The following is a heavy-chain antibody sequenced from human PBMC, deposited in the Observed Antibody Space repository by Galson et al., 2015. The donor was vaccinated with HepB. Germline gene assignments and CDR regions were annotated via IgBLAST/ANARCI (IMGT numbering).Heavy chain of an antibody. V-gene: IGHV1-18*01. CDR3: ARGAIVLGVAATQNNWFDP. CDR1: GYTSSSYS. D-gene: IGHD2-15*01. Sequence: SVKVSCKASGYTSSSYSITWVRQGPGQGLEWMGWISAYNRKTNYAQKIQGRVTMTTDRFTSTAYMELRSLRSDDTAVYYCARGAIVLGVAATQNNWFDPWGQGTLVTVSS. CDR2: ISAYNRKT. J-gene: IGHJ5*02.